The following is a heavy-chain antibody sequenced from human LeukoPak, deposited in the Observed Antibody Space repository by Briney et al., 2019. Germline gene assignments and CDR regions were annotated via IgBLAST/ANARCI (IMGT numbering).Heavy chain of an antibody. J-gene: IGHJ4*02. CDR2: ISSSNSYI. CDR3: ARDPAGSSWSLD. D-gene: IGHD6-13*01. V-gene: IGHV3-21*01. CDR1: GFTFSSYS. Sequence: AGGSLRLSCAASGFTFSSYSMNWVRQAPGKGLEWVSSISSSNSYIYYADSVKGRFTISRDNAKNSLYLQMNSLRPGDTAVYYCARDPAGSSWSLDWGQGTLVTVSS.